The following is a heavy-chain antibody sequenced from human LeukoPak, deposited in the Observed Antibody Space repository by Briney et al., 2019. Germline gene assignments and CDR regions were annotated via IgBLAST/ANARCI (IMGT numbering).Heavy chain of an antibody. J-gene: IGHJ6*02. Sequence: SETLSLTCTVSGGSISSYYWSWIQQPPGKGLEWIGYIYYSGSTNYNPSLKSRVTISLDTSKNQFSLKVSSVTAADTAIYYCARDVSAPGYYGMDVWGQGTTVTVSS. CDR2: IYYSGST. D-gene: IGHD3-3*02. CDR3: ARDVSAPGYYGMDV. V-gene: IGHV4-59*01. CDR1: GGSISSYY.